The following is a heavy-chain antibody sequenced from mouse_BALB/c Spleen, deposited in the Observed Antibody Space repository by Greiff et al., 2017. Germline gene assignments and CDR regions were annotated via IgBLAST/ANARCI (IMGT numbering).Heavy chain of an antibody. V-gene: IGHV3-8*02. CDR3: ARGTNFDGSSYGAMDY. CDR1: GDSITSGY. D-gene: IGHD1-1*01. CDR2: ISYSGST. Sequence: EVKLVESGPSLVKPSQTLSLTCSVTGDSITSGYWNWIRKFPGNKLEYMGYISYSGSTYYNPSLKSRISITRDTSKNQYYLQLNSVTTEDTATYYCARGTNFDGSSYGAMDYWGQGTSVTVSS. J-gene: IGHJ4*01.